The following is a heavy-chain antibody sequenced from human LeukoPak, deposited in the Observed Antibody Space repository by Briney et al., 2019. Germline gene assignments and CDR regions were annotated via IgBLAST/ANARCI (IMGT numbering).Heavy chain of an antibody. Sequence: SGTLSLTCTVSGGSISSPAYYWGWIRQPPGKGLEWIGSIHYSGNTYYNPSLKSRVTISADTSKNQFSLKLSSVTAADTAVYYCARHVDGYYYYGMDVWGQGTTVTVSS. CDR3: ARHVDGYYYYGMDV. J-gene: IGHJ6*02. V-gene: IGHV4-39*01. CDR2: IHYSGNT. CDR1: GGSISSPAYY. D-gene: IGHD2-15*01.